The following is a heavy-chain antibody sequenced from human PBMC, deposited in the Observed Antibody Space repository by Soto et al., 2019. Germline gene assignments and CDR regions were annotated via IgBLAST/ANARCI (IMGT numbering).Heavy chain of an antibody. CDR3: AIRSEYIGGGYGYFDY. J-gene: IGHJ4*02. CDR2: IIPIFGTA. Sequence: QVQLVQSGAEVKKPGSSVKVSCKASGGTFSSYAISWVRQAPGQGLEWMGGIIPIFGTANYAQKFQGRVTITADESTSTAYMELSSLRSEYTAVYYCAIRSEYIGGGYGYFDYWGQGTLVTVSS. CDR1: GGTFSSYA. D-gene: IGHD6-6*01. V-gene: IGHV1-69*01.